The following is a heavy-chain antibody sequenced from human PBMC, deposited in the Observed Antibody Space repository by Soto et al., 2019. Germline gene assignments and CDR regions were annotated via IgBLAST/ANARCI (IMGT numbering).Heavy chain of an antibody. J-gene: IGHJ6*02. CDR3: ANDRVFYYDSSGYLGMDV. CDR1: GFTLSSYA. D-gene: IGHD3-22*01. V-gene: IGHV3-23*01. CDR2: ISGSGGST. Sequence: GGSLRLSCAASGFTLSSYAMSWVRQAPGKGLEWVSAISGSGGSTYYADSVKGRFTISRDNSKNTLYLQMNSLRAEDTAVYYCANDRVFYYDSSGYLGMDVWGQGTTVTVSS.